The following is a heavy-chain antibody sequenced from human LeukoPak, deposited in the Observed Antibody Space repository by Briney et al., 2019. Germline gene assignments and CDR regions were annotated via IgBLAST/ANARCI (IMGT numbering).Heavy chain of an antibody. V-gene: IGHV3-66*02. Sequence: GGSLRLSCAASGFTVSSNYMSWVRQAPWKGLEWVSVIYSGGSTYYADSVKGRFTISRDNSKNTLYLQMNSLRAEDTAVYYCARAQIAVAGSSMDYWGQGTLVTVSS. CDR3: ARAQIAVAGSSMDY. CDR2: IYSGGST. D-gene: IGHD6-19*01. CDR1: GFTVSSNY. J-gene: IGHJ4*02.